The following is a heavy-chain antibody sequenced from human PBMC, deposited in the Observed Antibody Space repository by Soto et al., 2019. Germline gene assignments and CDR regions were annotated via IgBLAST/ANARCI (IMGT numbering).Heavy chain of an antibody. CDR1: GFTFSSYG. CDR3: AKVDGYSYGYSPPFDYYGMDV. Sequence: GWSLRLSCAASGFTFSSYGMHWVRQAPGKGLEWVAVISYDGSNKYYADSVKGRFTISRDNSKNTLYLQMNSLRAEDTAVYYCAKVDGYSYGYSPPFDYYGMDVWGQGTTVTVSS. CDR2: ISYDGSNK. V-gene: IGHV3-30*18. J-gene: IGHJ6*02. D-gene: IGHD5-18*01.